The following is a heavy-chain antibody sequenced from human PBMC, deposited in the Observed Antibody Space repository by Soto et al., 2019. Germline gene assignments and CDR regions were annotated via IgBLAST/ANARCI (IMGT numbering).Heavy chain of an antibody. D-gene: IGHD6-19*01. CDR3: ARVVAVAGPFDY. Sequence: QVQLVQSGAEVKKPGSSVKVSCKASGGTFSSYTISWVRQAPGQGLEWMGRIIPILGIANYAQKFQGRVTITADKDTSTAYMELSSLRSEDTAVYYCARVVAVAGPFDYWGQGTLVTVSS. J-gene: IGHJ4*02. CDR1: GGTFSSYT. CDR2: IIPILGIA. V-gene: IGHV1-69*02.